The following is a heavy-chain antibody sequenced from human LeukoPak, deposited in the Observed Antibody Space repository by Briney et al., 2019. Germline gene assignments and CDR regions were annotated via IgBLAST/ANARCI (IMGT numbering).Heavy chain of an antibody. J-gene: IGHJ6*02. CDR2: IYYSGST. CDR3: TRDRMYSFSRYYYYLMDV. CDR1: GASVSSDTSY. Sequence: NASETLSLTCTVSGASVSSDTSYWSWIRQPPGKGLEWIGYIYYSGSTNYNPSLKSRVTISLDMSKNEFSLSLNSVTAADPAVYYCTRDRMYSFSRYYYYLMDVWGQGTTVTVSS. D-gene: IGHD1-26*01. V-gene: IGHV4-61*01.